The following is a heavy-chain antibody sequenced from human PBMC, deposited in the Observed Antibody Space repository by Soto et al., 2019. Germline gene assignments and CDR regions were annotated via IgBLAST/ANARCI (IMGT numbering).Heavy chain of an antibody. CDR2: ISAYNGNT. D-gene: IGHD3-10*01. Sequence: QVQLVQSGAEVKKPGASVKVSCKASGYTFTNYGISWVRQAPGQGREGMGWISAYNGNTNYAQKLQGRVTMTTDTTRSTAYLELGSLRSDDTAVHCCGRGWLGEIVYYLDYWGQGTLVTLSS. V-gene: IGHV1-18*01. J-gene: IGHJ4*02. CDR3: GRGWLGEIVYYLDY. CDR1: GYTFTNYG.